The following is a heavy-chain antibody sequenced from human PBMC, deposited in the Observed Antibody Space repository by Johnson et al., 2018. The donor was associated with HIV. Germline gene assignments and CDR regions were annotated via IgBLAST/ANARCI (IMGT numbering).Heavy chain of an antibody. Sequence: QVQLVESGGGVVQPGRSLRLSCAASRFTFSSYAMHWVRQAPGKGLEWVAVISYDGSKRYYADSVKGRFTISRDNSKNTLYLQMNSLRAEDTAVYYCARATGSWMDAFDIWGQGTMVTVSS. CDR2: ISYDGSKR. V-gene: IGHV3-30*01. J-gene: IGHJ3*02. CDR3: ARATGSWMDAFDI. CDR1: RFTFSSYA. D-gene: IGHD2-2*03.